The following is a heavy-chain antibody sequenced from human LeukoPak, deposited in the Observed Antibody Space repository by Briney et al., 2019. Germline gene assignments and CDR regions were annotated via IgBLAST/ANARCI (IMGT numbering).Heavy chain of an antibody. Sequence: PGGSLRLSCAASGFTFSSYAMSWVRQAPGKGLEWVSGISGSGDNTYYADSVKGRFTISRDNSKNTLYLQMNSLRAEDTAVYYCAKEPDYGDYFDYWGQGTLVTVSS. CDR2: ISGSGDNT. CDR3: AKEPDYGDYFDY. D-gene: IGHD4-17*01. CDR1: GFTFSSYA. V-gene: IGHV3-23*01. J-gene: IGHJ4*02.